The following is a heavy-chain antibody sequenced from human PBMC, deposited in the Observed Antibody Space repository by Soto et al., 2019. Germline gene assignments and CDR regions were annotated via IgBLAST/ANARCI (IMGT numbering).Heavy chain of an antibody. CDR3: AKGEVRGIIPSYFDY. CDR2: ISNDGSNE. J-gene: IGHJ4*02. CDR1: GFTFRWFG. V-gene: IGHV3-30*18. D-gene: IGHD3-10*01. Sequence: GGSLRLSCAGSGFTFRWFGMNWVRQAPGKGLEWVARISNDGSNEYYVDSVKGRFTISGDNSKNTLYLQMDSLRAEDTAVYYCAKGEVRGIIPSYFDYWGLGTLVTVSS.